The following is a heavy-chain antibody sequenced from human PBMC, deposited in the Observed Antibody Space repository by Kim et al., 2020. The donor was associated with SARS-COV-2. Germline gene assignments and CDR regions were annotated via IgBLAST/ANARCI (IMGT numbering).Heavy chain of an antibody. CDR3: AKDLRRSSWFFDY. V-gene: IGHV3-23*01. J-gene: IGHJ4*02. Sequence: YADSGKGRFTISRDNSKNTLYLQMNSLRAEDTAVYYCAKDLRRSSWFFDYWGQGTLVTVSS. D-gene: IGHD6-13*01.